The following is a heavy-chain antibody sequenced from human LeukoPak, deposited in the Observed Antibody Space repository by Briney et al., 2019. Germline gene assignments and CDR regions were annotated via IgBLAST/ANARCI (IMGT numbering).Heavy chain of an antibody. Sequence: GSLRLSCAASGFTFSSYAMHWVRQAPGKGLEWVAVISYDGSNKYYADSVKGRFTISRDNSKNTLYLQMNSLRAEDTAVYYCARSVVAPYGMDVWGQGTTVTVSS. CDR3: ARSVVAPYGMDV. CDR2: ISYDGSNK. J-gene: IGHJ6*02. D-gene: IGHD2-15*01. V-gene: IGHV3-30-3*01. CDR1: GFTFSSYA.